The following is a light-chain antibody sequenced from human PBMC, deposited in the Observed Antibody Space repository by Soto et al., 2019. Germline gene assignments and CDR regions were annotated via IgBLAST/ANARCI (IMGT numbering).Light chain of an antibody. CDR2: GVS. Sequence: QSVLTQPASVSGSPGQSITISCTGTSSDVGGYNYVSWYQQRPGKAPKLMIYGVSSRPSGVSNRFSGSKSGNTASLTISGLQAEDEADYYCTSYTSSSTQVFGGGTQLTVL. J-gene: IGLJ3*02. CDR1: SSDVGGYNY. CDR3: TSYTSSSTQV. V-gene: IGLV2-14*01.